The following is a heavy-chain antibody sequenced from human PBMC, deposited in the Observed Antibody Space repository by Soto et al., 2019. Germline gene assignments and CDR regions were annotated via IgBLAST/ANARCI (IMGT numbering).Heavy chain of an antibody. CDR2: ISGSGGST. D-gene: IGHD6-19*01. CDR1: GFTFSSYA. J-gene: IGHJ4*02. CDR3: ARRTSGWYLDY. Sequence: EVQLLESGGGLVQPGGSLRLSCAASGFTFSSYAMSWVRQAPGKGLEWVSVISGSGGSTYYADSVKGRFTISRDNSTNTLYLQMTSLRAEDTAVYYCARRTSGWYLDYWGQGTLVTVSS. V-gene: IGHV3-23*01.